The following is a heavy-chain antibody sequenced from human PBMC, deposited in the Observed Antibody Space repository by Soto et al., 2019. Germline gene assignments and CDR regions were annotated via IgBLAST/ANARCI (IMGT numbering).Heavy chain of an antibody. CDR1: GYTFTGYY. D-gene: IGHD4-17*01. CDR3: ARDPHPSYDYGDYGPSPYYDY. CDR2: INPNSGGT. Sequence: ASVKVSCKASGYTFTGYYMHWVRQAPGQGLEWMGWINPNSGGTNYAQKFQGWVTMTRDTSISTAYMELSRLRSDDTAMYYCARDPHPSYDYGDYGPSPYYDYWGQGTLVTVSS. J-gene: IGHJ4*02. V-gene: IGHV1-2*04.